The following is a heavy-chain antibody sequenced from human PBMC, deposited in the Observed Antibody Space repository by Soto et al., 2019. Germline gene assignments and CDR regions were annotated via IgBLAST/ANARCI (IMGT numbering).Heavy chain of an antibody. CDR3: ANVPIWCSSTSCYTEGFDY. Sequence: VGSLRLSCTASGFTFSDYAMSWVRQPPGKGLEWVSVISAGGSTYYADSVKGRFTVSRANSKNALYLQMNSLRAEDTAVYYCANVPIWCSSTSCYTEGFDYWGQGTLVTVSS. V-gene: IGHV3-23*01. CDR1: GFTFSDYA. D-gene: IGHD2-2*02. J-gene: IGHJ4*02. CDR2: ISAGGST.